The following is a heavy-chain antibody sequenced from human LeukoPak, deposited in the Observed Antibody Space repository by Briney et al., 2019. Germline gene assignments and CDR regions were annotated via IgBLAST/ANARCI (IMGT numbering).Heavy chain of an antibody. CDR3: ASNPIDCSSSPWFDP. D-gene: IGHD6-13*01. J-gene: IGHJ5*02. CDR1: GFTFSECD. CDR2: ISSSSSYT. V-gene: IGHV3-11*06. Sequence: NPGGSLRLSCSASGFTFSECDMSWIRQAPGKGLEWVSYISSSSSYTNYADSVKGRFTISRENAKNSLYLQMNSLRAEDTAVYYCASNPIDCSSSPWFDPWGQGTLVTVSS.